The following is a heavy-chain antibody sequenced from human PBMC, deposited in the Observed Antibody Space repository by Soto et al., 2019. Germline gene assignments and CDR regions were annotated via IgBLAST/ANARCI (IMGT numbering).Heavy chain of an antibody. J-gene: IGHJ4*02. V-gene: IGHV1-18*01. Sequence: ASVKVSCKSSGYNFTRFGISWVRQAPGQGLEWMGWISTYNGNTNYAQRLQGRVTMTTDTSTSTAYMELRSLRSDDTAVYYCARAYGDYDYFDYWGQGTLVTVSS. CDR1: GYNFTRFG. D-gene: IGHD4-17*01. CDR3: ARAYGDYDYFDY. CDR2: ISTYNGNT.